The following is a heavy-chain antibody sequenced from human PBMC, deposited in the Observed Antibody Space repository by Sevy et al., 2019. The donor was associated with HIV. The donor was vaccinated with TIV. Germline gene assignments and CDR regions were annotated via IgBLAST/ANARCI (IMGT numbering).Heavy chain of an antibody. D-gene: IGHD6-13*01. CDR1: GFTFSSYG. J-gene: IGHJ4*02. CDR2: ICYDGSNK. CDR3: ARSRGIAAAPCPFDY. V-gene: IGHV3-33*01. Sequence: GGSLRLSCAASGFTFSSYGMHWVRQAPGKGLEWVAVICYDGSNKYYADSVKGRFTISRDNSKNTLYLQMNSLRAEDTAVYYCARSRGIAAAPCPFDYWGQGTLVTVSS.